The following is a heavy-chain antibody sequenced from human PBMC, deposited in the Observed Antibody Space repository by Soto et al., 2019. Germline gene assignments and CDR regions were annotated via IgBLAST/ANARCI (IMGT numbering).Heavy chain of an antibody. D-gene: IGHD5-12*01. CDR3: AKYSVYSGYDVSDYYYGMDV. CDR2: TSYDGSNK. CDR1: GFTFSLYG. J-gene: IGHJ6*02. Sequence: QVQLVESGGGVVQPGRSLRLSCAASGFTFSLYGMHWVRQAPGKGLEWVAVTSYDGSNKYYADSVKGRFTISRDNSKNTLYLQMNSLRVEDTAVYYCAKYSVYSGYDVSDYYYGMDVWGQGTTVTVSS. V-gene: IGHV3-30*18.